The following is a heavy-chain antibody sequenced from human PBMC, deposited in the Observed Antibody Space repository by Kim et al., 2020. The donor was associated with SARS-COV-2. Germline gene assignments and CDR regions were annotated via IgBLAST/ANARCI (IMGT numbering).Heavy chain of an antibody. CDR3: ARRVEYGSSWRFLDH. V-gene: IGHV1-3*01. J-gene: IGHJ4*02. Sequence: ASVKVSCKGFGYTFSNYGVHWVRQAPGQGPEWMGWINAGNGNTKSSEKFQDRVTFTRDTPASTAYMELRRLTSEDTAIYYCARRVEYGSSWRFLDHWGQGTLVTVSS. CDR2: INAGNGNT. CDR1: GYTFSNYG. D-gene: IGHD2-2*01.